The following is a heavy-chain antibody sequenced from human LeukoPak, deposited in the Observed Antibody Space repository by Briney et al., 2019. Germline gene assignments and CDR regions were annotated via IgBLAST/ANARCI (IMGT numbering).Heavy chain of an antibody. CDR2: ISYDGSNK. V-gene: IGHV3-30-3*01. Sequence: PGGSLRLSCAASGFTFSSFAMHWVRQAPGKGLEWVAVISYDGSNKYYADSVKGRFTISRDNSKNTLYLQMNSLRAEDTAVYYCARGTPYYDFWSGSNWYFDLWGRGTLVTVSS. D-gene: IGHD3-3*01. J-gene: IGHJ2*01. CDR1: GFTFSSFA. CDR3: ARGTPYYDFWSGSNWYFDL.